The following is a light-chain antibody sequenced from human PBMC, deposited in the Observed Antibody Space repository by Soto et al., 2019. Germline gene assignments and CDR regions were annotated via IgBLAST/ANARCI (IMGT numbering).Light chain of an antibody. CDR3: QQFETYPWT. J-gene: IGKJ1*01. CDR1: QRISSW. Sequence: DIQMTQSPSTLSASVGDRVTITCRASQRISSWLAWYQQHPGKAPKLLIYEASNLDSGVPSRFSGGGSETEFTLTISSLQPDDFATYYCQQFETYPWTFGQGTKVDIK. V-gene: IGKV1-5*03. CDR2: EAS.